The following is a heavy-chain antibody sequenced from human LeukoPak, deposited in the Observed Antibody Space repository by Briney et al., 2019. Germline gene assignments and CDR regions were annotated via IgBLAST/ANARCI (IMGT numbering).Heavy chain of an antibody. CDR3: AGGGAAARTIDY. V-gene: IGHV4-4*02. J-gene: IGHJ4*02. D-gene: IGHD6-13*01. CDR1: GGSISSSNW. CDR2: IYHSGST. Sequence: PSETLSLTCAVSGGSISSSNWWSWVRQPPGKGLEWTGEIYHSGSTNYNPSLKSRVTISVDKSKNQFSLKLSSVTAADTAVYYCAGGGAAARTIDYWGQGTLVTVSS.